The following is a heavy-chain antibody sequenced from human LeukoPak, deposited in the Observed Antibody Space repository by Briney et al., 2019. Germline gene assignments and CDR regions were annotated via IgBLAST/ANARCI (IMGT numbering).Heavy chain of an antibody. J-gene: IGHJ4*02. CDR2: ISSSGNSI. CDR3: ARADDSSSGYFDY. V-gene: IGHV3-11*04. CDR1: GFTFSDYY. D-gene: IGHD6-6*01. Sequence: GGSLRLSCAASGFTFSDYYMSWIRQAPGKGLEWVSYISSSGNSISYAASVKGRFTISRDNAKNSLYLQMNSLRAEDTAVYYCARADDSSSGYFDYWGQGTLVTVSS.